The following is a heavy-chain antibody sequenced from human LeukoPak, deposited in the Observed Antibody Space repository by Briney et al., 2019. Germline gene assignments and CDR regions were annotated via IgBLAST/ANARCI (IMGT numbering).Heavy chain of an antibody. J-gene: IGHJ4*02. V-gene: IGHV3-23*01. D-gene: IGHD6-13*01. Sequence: PGGSLRLSCEASGFTFATYPMSWVRQAPGKGLEWVSTFSGSGGRTLYADPVKGRFTITRDNSKNTLSLQMNSLRAEDTAVYYCAKVTSSCNYFDYWGQGSLVTVSS. CDR3: AKVTSSCNYFDY. CDR2: FSGSGGRT. CDR1: GFTFATYP.